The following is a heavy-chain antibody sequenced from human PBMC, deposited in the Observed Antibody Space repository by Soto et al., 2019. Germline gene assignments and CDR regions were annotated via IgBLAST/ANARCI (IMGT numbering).Heavy chain of an antibody. J-gene: IGHJ6*03. V-gene: IGHV4-59*01. CDR2: IYYSGTT. CDR3: ARGYYYYYMDV. Sequence: ETLSLTCTVSGGSISSYYWSWIRQPPGKGLEWIGYIYYSGTTNYNPSLKSRVTISVDTSKNQFSLKLSSVTAADTAVYYCARGYYYYYMDVWGKGTTVTVSS. CDR1: GGSISSYY.